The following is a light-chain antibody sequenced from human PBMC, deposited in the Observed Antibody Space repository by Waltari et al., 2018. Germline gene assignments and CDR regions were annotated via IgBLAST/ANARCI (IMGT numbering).Light chain of an antibody. CDR1: SSNIGTYY. Sequence: QSVLTQPPSASETPGQRVTISCSGSSSNIGTYYLYWYQQLPGTAPKLLIYRNDQRPSGVPDLFSGSKSGTSAALAISGLRSEDEADYYCATWDDTLKMVFGGGTKLTVL. V-gene: IGLV1-47*01. CDR2: RND. CDR3: ATWDDTLKMV. J-gene: IGLJ2*01.